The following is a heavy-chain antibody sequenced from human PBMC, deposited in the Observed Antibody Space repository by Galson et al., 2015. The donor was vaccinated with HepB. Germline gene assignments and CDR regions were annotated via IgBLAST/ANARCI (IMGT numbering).Heavy chain of an antibody. CDR1: GFAVGTKY. D-gene: IGHD3-10*01. CDR2: IYRDESGGST. J-gene: IGHJ4*02. V-gene: IGHV3-53*01. Sequence: SLRLSCAASGFAVGTKYMSWVRQPPGKGLEWVSVIYRDESGGSTYYADSVKGRFTISRDNSKNTLYLQMRSLRAEDTAVYFCARGRGFGELGYFDYWGQGALVTVSS. CDR3: ARGRGFGELGYFDY.